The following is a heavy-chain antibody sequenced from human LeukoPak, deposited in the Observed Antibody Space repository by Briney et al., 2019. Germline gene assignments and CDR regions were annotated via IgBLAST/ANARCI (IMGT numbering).Heavy chain of an antibody. CDR3: ARDSIAAENWFDP. V-gene: IGHV4-34*01. D-gene: IGHD6-13*01. CDR1: GGSFSGYY. CDR2: INHSGST. Sequence: SETLSLTCAVYGGSFSGYYWSWIRQPPGKGLEWIGEINHSGSTNYNPSLKSRVTISVDTSKNQFSLKLSSVTAADTAVYYCARDSIAAENWFDPWGREPWSPSPQ. J-gene: IGHJ5*02.